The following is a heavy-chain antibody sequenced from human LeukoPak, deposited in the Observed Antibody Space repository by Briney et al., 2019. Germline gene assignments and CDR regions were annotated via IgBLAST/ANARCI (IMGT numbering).Heavy chain of an antibody. CDR3: ARGGSYYDS. Sequence: SETLSLTCTISGGSISPHYWSWIRQPPGKGLGWIGYIYYSGSTNYNPSLKSRVTISVDTSKNQFSLKLTSVTAADTAVYFCARGGSYYDSWGQGTLVTVSS. D-gene: IGHD3-10*01. CDR1: GGSISPHY. CDR2: IYYSGST. J-gene: IGHJ4*02. V-gene: IGHV4-59*11.